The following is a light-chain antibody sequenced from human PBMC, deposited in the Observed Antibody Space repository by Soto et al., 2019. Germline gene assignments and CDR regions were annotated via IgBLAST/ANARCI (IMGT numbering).Light chain of an antibody. CDR1: QDIGTY. Sequence: AIRMTQSPSSFSASTRDRISNTCRATQDIGTYLAWYQQIPGKAPKILIYAASTLQNGVPSRFSGSGSGTEFTLTISSLQPEDFATYYCQQLNSYLPTFGQGTRLEIK. CDR3: QQLNSYLPT. J-gene: IGKJ5*01. V-gene: IGKV1-8*01. CDR2: AAS.